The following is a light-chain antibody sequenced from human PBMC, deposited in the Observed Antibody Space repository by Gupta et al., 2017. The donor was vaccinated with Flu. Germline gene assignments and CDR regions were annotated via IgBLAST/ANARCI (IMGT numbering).Light chain of an antibody. CDR1: QRIGGA. CDR3: QQTSDLPWT. Sequence: EIVLTQSPDFQSVTPKEKVTITCRASQRIGGALHWYQQKPEQSPKLLIRYASQYGSGVPSRFSGSGSGTDFTLTINSLEAEDAATYYCQQTSDLPWTFGQGTKVQIE. CDR2: YAS. V-gene: IGKV6-21*01. J-gene: IGKJ1*01.